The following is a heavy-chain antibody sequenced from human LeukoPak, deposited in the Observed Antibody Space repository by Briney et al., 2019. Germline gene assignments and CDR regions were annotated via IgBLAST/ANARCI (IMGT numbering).Heavy chain of an antibody. CDR1: GFIVSSNY. D-gene: IGHD2-8*01. Sequence: GGSLRLSCAASGFIVSSNYMSWVRQAPGKGLEWVSIIYSGGGTYYADSVKGRFTISRENSKNTVYLQMNSLRGEDTAMYYCARVGTGTSGYFDYWGQGALVTVSS. CDR2: IYSGGGT. V-gene: IGHV3-53*01. J-gene: IGHJ4*02. CDR3: ARVGTGTSGYFDY.